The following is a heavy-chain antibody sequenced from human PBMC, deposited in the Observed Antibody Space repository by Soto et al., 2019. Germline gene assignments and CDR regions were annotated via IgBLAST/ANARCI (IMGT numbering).Heavy chain of an antibody. Sequence: QVHLIQSGAEVKKPGSSVKVSCKAAGGTFNTYTLFWVRQAPGHGLEWMGRIIPMLPVTNSAQKFQGRLTLAAHKSTGTAFMELTSLTSDDTAVYYWSIGSWSAETFDVWGQGKMVTVSS. V-gene: IGHV1-69*02. J-gene: IGHJ3*01. D-gene: IGHD2-2*01. CDR2: IIPMLPVT. CDR1: GGTFNTYT. CDR3: SIGSWSAETFDV.